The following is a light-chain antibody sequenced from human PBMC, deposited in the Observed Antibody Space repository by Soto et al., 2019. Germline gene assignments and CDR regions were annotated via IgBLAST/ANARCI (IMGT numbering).Light chain of an antibody. J-gene: IGLJ1*01. CDR2: DDS. CDR3: QVWDTSSDQGV. V-gene: IGLV3-21*02. CDR1: NVGSNS. Sequence: SYELTQPPSVSVAPGQTATVTCGGNNVGSNSVHWYQQKPGQAPVLVVYDDSDRPSGIPERFSGSNSGDTATLTISRVEAGDEADYYCQVWDTSSDQGVFGAGTKVTVL.